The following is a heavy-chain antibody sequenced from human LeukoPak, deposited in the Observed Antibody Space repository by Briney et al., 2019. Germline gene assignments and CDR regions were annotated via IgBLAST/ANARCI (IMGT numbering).Heavy chain of an antibody. Sequence: PSETLSLTCTVSGGSISSYYWSWIRQPPGKGLEWIGYIYYSGSTNYNPSLKSRVTISVDTSKNQFSLKLSSVTAADTAVYYCARAVGYDILTGYHYYFDYWGQGTLVTVSS. D-gene: IGHD3-9*01. J-gene: IGHJ4*02. CDR3: ARAVGYDILTGYHYYFDY. V-gene: IGHV4-59*01. CDR2: IYYSGST. CDR1: GGSISSYY.